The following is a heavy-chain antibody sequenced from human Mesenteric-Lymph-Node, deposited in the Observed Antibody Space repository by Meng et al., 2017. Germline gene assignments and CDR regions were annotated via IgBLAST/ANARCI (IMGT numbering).Heavy chain of an antibody. Sequence: VQLEESGGGLVQPGGSLGLSCAASGLTVSSKYMSWVGQAPGKGREGVSVIYSGGSKYYADSGKGRLTIYRHNSKNTLYLQMNSLRAEDTDVYYCERVGSTGGYFDHWGQGTLVTVSS. CDR3: ERVGSTGGYFDH. CDR2: IYSGGSK. D-gene: IGHD3-10*01. V-gene: IGHV3-53*04. J-gene: IGHJ4*02. CDR1: GLTVSSKY.